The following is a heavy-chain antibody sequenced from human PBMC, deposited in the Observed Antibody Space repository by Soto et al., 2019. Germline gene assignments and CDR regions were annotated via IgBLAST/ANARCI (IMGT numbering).Heavy chain of an antibody. D-gene: IGHD3-10*01. Sequence: ASVKVSCKASGYTFTSYDINWGRQATGQGLEWMGWMNPNSGNTGYAQKFQGRVTMTRNTSISTAYMELSSLRSEDTAVYYCARRGPGAQDYYYMDVWGKGTTVTVSS. CDR2: MNPNSGNT. CDR3: ARRGPGAQDYYYMDV. V-gene: IGHV1-8*01. CDR1: GYTFTSYD. J-gene: IGHJ6*03.